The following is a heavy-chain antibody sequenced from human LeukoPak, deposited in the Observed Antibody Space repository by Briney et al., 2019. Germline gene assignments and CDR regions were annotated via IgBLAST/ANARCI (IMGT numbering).Heavy chain of an antibody. CDR1: GYIFTSYY. V-gene: IGHV1-46*01. J-gene: IGHJ3*02. Sequence: ASVKVSCKASGYIFTSYYMHWVRQAPGQGLEWMGIINPSGGSTSYAQKFQGRVTMTRDTSTSTVYMELSSLRSEDTAVYYCARLDYYDSRGRVGDAFDIWGQGTMVTVSS. CDR3: ARLDYYDSRGRVGDAFDI. CDR2: INPSGGST. D-gene: IGHD3-22*01.